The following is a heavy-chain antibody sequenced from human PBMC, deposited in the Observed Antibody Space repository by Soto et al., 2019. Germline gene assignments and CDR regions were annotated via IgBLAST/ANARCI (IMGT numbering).Heavy chain of an antibody. CDR1: GYTFTSYD. CDR2: MNPNSGNT. J-gene: IGHJ4*02. CDR3: ARDRNYGSGSYYGYFDY. V-gene: IGHV1-8*01. Sequence: VKVSCKASGYTFTSYDINWVRQATGQGFEYLGWMNPNSGNTGYVKKFQGRVTMTRDTSMSTAYMELSSVTAADTAVYYCARDRNYGSGSYYGYFDYWGQGTLVTVSS. D-gene: IGHD3-10*01.